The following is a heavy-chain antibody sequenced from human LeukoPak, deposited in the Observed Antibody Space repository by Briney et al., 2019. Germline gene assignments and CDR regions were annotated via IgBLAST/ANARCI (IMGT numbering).Heavy chain of an antibody. V-gene: IGHV4-34*01. CDR3: ASLHTVTTSYYYYGMDV. Sequence: ASETLSLTYAVYGGSFSGYYWSWIRQPPGKGLEWIGEINHSGSTNYNPSLKSRVTISVDTSKNQFSLKLSSVTAADTAVYYCASLHTVTTSYYYYGMDVWGQGTTVTVSS. J-gene: IGHJ6*02. CDR1: GGSFSGYY. CDR2: INHSGST. D-gene: IGHD4-11*01.